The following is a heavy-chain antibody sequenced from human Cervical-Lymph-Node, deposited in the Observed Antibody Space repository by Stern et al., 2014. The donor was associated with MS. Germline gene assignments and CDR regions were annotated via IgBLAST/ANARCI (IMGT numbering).Heavy chain of an antibody. CDR2: IYHSGST. J-gene: IGHJ3*02. Sequence: VQLQESGSGLVKPSQTLSLTCAVSGGSISSGGYSWSWHRQAPGKGLEWIGNIYHSGSTYYDPSLKSRVTISVDRSKSQFSLKLSSVTAADTAVYYCARSSTVTPNAFDIWGQGTMVTVSS. D-gene: IGHD4-17*01. CDR1: GGSISSGGYS. CDR3: ARSSTVTPNAFDI. V-gene: IGHV4-30-2*01.